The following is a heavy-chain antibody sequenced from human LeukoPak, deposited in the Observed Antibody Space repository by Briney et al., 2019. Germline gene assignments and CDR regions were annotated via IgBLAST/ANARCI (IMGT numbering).Heavy chain of an antibody. CDR3: AREVDAAAAYNWFDP. J-gene: IGHJ5*02. D-gene: IGHD2-2*01. CDR2: IYYSGTT. CDR1: GGSISSSTDY. Sequence: SETLSLTCSVSGGSISSSTDYWGWIRQPPGKGLEWIGSIYYSGTTYYNPSLKSRVTISVDTSKNQFSLRLSSVTAADTAVYYCAREVDAAAAYNWFDPWGQGTLVTVSS. V-gene: IGHV4-39*07.